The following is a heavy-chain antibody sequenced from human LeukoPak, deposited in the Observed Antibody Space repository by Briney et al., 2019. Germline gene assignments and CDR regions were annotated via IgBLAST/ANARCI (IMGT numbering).Heavy chain of an antibody. CDR3: ARTGHEGAFDI. CDR2: IYPGDSDT. J-gene: IGHJ3*02. Sequence: GESLKISCKGSGYSFISYWIGWVRQMPGKGLEWIGIIYPGDSDTRYSPSFQGQVTISADKSIRNAYLQWSSLKASDTAMYYCARTGHEGAFDIWGQGTMVTVSS. CDR1: GYSFISYW. D-gene: IGHD1-14*01. V-gene: IGHV5-51*01.